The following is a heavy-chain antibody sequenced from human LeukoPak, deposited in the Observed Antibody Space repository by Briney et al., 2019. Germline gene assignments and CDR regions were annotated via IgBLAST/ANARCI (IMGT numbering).Heavy chain of an antibody. CDR3: AREYDYGYLGY. J-gene: IGHJ4*02. V-gene: IGHV1-2*02. CDR2: INPSTGAT. Sequence: VASVKVSCKASGYTFTGYYMHWVRQAPGQGLEWMASINPSTGATSSARKFQGRVTVTRDTSISTAYMELSRLRSDDTAVYFCAREYDYGYLGYWGQGTLVTVSS. CDR1: GYTFTGYY. D-gene: IGHD3-10*01.